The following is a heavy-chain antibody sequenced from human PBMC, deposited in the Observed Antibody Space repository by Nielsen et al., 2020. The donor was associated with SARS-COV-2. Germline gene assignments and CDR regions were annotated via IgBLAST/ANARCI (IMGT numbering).Heavy chain of an antibody. CDR3: AKMSPPGIAAGTTEYFQH. CDR1: TFTFSTYA. D-gene: IGHD6-13*01. V-gene: IGHV3-33*05. J-gene: IGHJ1*01. Sequence: GESLKISCAASTFTFSTYAMHWVRQAPGKGLEWVAVISDDGSNKYYADSVKGRFTISRDKPKNTLYVLMNSLRAEDTAVYYCAKMSPPGIAAGTTEYFQHWGQGTLVTVSS. CDR2: ISDDGSNK.